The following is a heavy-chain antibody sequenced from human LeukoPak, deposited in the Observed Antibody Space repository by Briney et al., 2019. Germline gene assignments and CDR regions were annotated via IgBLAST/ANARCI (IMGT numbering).Heavy chain of an antibody. D-gene: IGHD6-13*01. Sequence: SETLSLTCAVSGGSISSGGYSWSWIRQPPGKGLEWIGYIYHSGSTYYNPSLKSRVTISVDRSKNQSSLKLSSVTAADTAVYYCAREGAAAGFDIWGQGTMVTVSS. CDR1: GGSISSGGYS. V-gene: IGHV4-30-2*01. J-gene: IGHJ3*02. CDR3: AREGAAAGFDI. CDR2: IYHSGST.